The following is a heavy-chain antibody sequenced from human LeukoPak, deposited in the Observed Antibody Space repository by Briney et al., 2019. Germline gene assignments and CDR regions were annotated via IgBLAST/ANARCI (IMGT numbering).Heavy chain of an antibody. CDR3: ATDHYGSGSYYYYYGMDV. J-gene: IGHJ6*02. CDR1: GYTFTSYY. Sequence: ASVKVSCKAFGYTFTSYYMHWVRQAPGQGLEWMGGFDPEDGETIYAQKFQGRVTMTEDTSTDTAYMELSSLRSEDTAVYYCATDHYGSGSYYYYYGMDVWGQGTTVTVSS. V-gene: IGHV1-24*01. CDR2: FDPEDGET. D-gene: IGHD3-10*01.